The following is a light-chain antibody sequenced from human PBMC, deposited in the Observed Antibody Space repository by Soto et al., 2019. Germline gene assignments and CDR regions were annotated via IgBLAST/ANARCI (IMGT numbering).Light chain of an antibody. CDR3: SSYAGSNNFVV. CDR2: EVS. Sequence: QSALTQPPSASGSPGQSVTISCTGTSSDVGGYNYVSWYQQHPGKAPKLMIYEVSKRPTGVPDRFSGSKSGKTASLIVSGLQAEDEADYYCSSYAGSNNFVVFGGGTKLTVL. CDR1: SSDVGGYNY. J-gene: IGLJ2*01. V-gene: IGLV2-8*01.